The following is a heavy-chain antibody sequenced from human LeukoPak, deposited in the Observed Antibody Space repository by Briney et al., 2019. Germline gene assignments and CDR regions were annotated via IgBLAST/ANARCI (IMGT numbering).Heavy chain of an antibody. V-gene: IGHV3-64D*09. Sequence: GGSLRLSCSASGFTFSSYAMHWVRQAPGKGLEYVSTISSNGGTTYYADSVKGRFAISRDNSKNTLYLQMSSLRAEDTAVYYCVKGHDSSGYYLSYFDYWGQGALVTVSS. CDR1: GFTFSSYA. CDR2: ISSNGGTT. D-gene: IGHD3-22*01. CDR3: VKGHDSSGYYLSYFDY. J-gene: IGHJ4*02.